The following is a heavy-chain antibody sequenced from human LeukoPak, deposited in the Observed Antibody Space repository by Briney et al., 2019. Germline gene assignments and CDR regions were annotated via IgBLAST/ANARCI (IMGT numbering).Heavy chain of an antibody. J-gene: IGHJ4*02. CDR2: IKQDGSEK. CDR3: ARWRGGMGLLNPPYFDY. CDR1: GFTFSSYW. D-gene: IGHD3-3*01. Sequence: PGGSLRLSCAASGFTFSSYWMSWVRQAPGKGLEWVANIKQDGSEKYYVDSVKGRFTISRDNAKNSLYLQMSSLRVEDTAVYYCARWRGGMGLLNPPYFDYWGLGTLVTVSS. V-gene: IGHV3-7*01.